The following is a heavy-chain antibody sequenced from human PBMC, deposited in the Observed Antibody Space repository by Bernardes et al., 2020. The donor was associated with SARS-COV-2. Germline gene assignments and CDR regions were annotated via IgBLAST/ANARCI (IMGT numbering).Heavy chain of an antibody. V-gene: IGHV1-18*01. CDR1: GYTFTSYG. CDR2: ISAYNGNT. Sequence: ASVKVSCKASGYTFTSYGISWVRQAPGQGLEWMGWISAYNGNTNYAQKLQGRVTMTTDTSTSTAYMELRSLRSDDTAVYYCARDSVRFLEWYGETCDYWGQGTLVTVSS. D-gene: IGHD3-3*01. J-gene: IGHJ4*02. CDR3: ARDSVRFLEWYGETCDY.